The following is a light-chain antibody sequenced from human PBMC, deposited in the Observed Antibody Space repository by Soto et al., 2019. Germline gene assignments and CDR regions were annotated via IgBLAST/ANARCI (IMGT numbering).Light chain of an antibody. CDR3: SSYTGSSRIV. Sequence: QSALTQPASVSGSRGQSITISCTGTSSDVGAYNYVSWYQQHPGKAPKLVISEVSDRPSGVSHRFSGSKSGNMASLTISGLQAEDEADYYCSSYTGSSRIVFGGGTQLTVL. CDR1: SSDVGAYNY. J-gene: IGLJ3*02. V-gene: IGLV2-14*01. CDR2: EVS.